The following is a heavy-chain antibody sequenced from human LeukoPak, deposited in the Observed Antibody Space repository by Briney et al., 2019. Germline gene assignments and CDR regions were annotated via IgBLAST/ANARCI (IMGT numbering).Heavy chain of an antibody. Sequence: PSETLSLTCTVSGGSISSGDYYWSWIRQPPGTGLEWIGYIYYSGSTYYNPSLKSRVTISVDTSKNQFSLKLSSVTAADTAVYYCATPGPKSLAEQLVPIVDYLGQGTLVTVSS. V-gene: IGHV4-30-4*01. CDR2: IYYSGST. J-gene: IGHJ4*02. CDR3: ATPGPKSLAEQLVPIVDY. CDR1: GGSISSGDYY. D-gene: IGHD6-13*01.